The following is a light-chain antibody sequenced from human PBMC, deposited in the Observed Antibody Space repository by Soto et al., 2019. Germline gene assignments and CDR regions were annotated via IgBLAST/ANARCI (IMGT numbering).Light chain of an antibody. J-gene: IGKJ4*01. Sequence: DIVMTQSPDSLAVSLGERPTINCKSSQSVLYDANNKNYLAWYQQKPGQPPKLLIYWASTRESGVPDRFSGSGSGTDFTLTISNLQAEDVAVYYCQQYDALPLTFGGGTKVEIK. CDR2: WAS. CDR3: QQYDALPLT. CDR1: QSVLYDANNKNY. V-gene: IGKV4-1*01.